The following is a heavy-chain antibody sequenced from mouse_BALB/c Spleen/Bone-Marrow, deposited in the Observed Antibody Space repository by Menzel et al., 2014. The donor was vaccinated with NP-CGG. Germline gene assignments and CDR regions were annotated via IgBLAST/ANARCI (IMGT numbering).Heavy chain of an antibody. CDR2: IDPANGNT. V-gene: IGHV14-3*02. CDR1: GFNIKDTY. Sequence: EVQRVESGAELVKPGASVRLSCTASGFNIKDTYMHWVKQRPEQGLEWIGRIDPANGNTKYDPKFQGKATITADTSSNTAYLQLSSLTSEDTAVYYCAPYYYGSSLFAYWGQGTRVTVSA. J-gene: IGHJ3*01. CDR3: APYYYGSSLFAY. D-gene: IGHD1-1*01.